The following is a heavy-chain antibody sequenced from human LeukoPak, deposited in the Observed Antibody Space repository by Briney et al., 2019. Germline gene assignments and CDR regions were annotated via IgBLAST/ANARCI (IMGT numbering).Heavy chain of an antibody. CDR1: GGSISSYY. V-gene: IGHV4-59*01. Sequence: SETLSLTCTVSGGSISSYYWSWIRQPPGKGLEWIGYIYYSGSTNYSPSLKSRVTVSVDTSKNQFSLKLSSVTAADTAVYYCARSEYSYGADAFDIWGQGTMVTVSS. CDR2: IYYSGST. D-gene: IGHD5-18*01. J-gene: IGHJ3*02. CDR3: ARSEYSYGADAFDI.